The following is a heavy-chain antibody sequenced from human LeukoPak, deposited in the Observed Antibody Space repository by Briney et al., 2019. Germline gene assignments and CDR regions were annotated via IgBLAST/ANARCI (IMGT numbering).Heavy chain of an antibody. J-gene: IGHJ6*04. CDR3: ARAVGDQEFYYYGMDV. V-gene: IGHV4-34*01. CDR1: SGSFSGYY. CDR2: INHSGST. Sequence: SETLSLTCAVYSGSFSGYYRSWISQPPGKGLEWIGEINHSGSTNYNPSLKSRVIISVDTSKNQFSLKLSSVTAADTAVYYCARAVGDQEFYYYGMDVWGKGTTLTVSS. D-gene: IGHD2-21*02.